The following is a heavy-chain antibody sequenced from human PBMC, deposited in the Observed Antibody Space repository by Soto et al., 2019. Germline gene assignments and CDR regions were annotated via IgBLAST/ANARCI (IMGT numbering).Heavy chain of an antibody. V-gene: IGHV3-15*01. CDR3: TTEDIVVVPGVFDY. J-gene: IGHJ4*02. D-gene: IGHD2-2*01. CDR1: GFTFSNAL. CDR2: IKSKTDGGTT. Sequence: GGSRRLSCAASGFTFSNALMSWVRQAPGKGLEWVGRIKSKTDGGTTDYAAPVKGRFTISRGDSKNTLYLQMNSLKTEDTAVYYCTTEDIVVVPGVFDYWGQGTLVTVSS.